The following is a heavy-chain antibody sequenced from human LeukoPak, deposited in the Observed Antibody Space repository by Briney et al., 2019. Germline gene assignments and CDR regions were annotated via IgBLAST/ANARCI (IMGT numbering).Heavy chain of an antibody. CDR2: IYYSGST. CDR3: ARDSSLYYYYGMDV. Sequence: PSETLSLTCTVSGGSISSYYWSWIRQPPGKGLEWIGYIYYSGSTNYNPSLKSRVTISVDTSKNQFSLKLSSVTAADTAVYYCARDSSLYYYYGMDVWGQGTTATVSS. V-gene: IGHV4-59*01. J-gene: IGHJ6*02. CDR1: GGSISSYY.